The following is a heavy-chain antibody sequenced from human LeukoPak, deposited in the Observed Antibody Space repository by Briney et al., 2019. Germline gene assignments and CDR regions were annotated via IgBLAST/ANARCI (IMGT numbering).Heavy chain of an antibody. CDR1: GFTFSSYG. CDR2: ISYDGSNK. J-gene: IGHJ4*02. D-gene: IGHD2-15*01. Sequence: PGGSLRLSCAASGFTFSSYGMHWVRQAPGKGLEWATVISYDGSNKYYADSVKGRFTISRDNSKNTLYLQMNSLRAEDTAVYYCAKDRGYCSGGSCMRIDYWGQGTLVTVSS. V-gene: IGHV3-30*18. CDR3: AKDRGYCSGGSCMRIDY.